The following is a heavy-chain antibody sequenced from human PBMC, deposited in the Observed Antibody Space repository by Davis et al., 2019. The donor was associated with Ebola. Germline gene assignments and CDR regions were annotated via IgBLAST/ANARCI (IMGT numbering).Heavy chain of an antibody. CDR3: ARDKRSSWYGGMDV. Sequence: GESLKISCAASGFTLSDYYMSWIRQAPGKGLEWVSSIRSSDTTIYYSDPVKGRFTVSRDNAKSSLYLQMNSLRAEDTAVYYCARDKRSSWYGGMDVWGQGTTVTVSS. J-gene: IGHJ6*02. CDR1: GFTLSDYY. D-gene: IGHD6-19*01. CDR2: IRSSDTTI. V-gene: IGHV3-11*01.